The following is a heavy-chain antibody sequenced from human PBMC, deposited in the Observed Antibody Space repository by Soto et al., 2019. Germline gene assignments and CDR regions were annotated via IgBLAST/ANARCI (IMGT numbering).Heavy chain of an antibody. V-gene: IGHV4-31*03. CDR2: IYYSGST. J-gene: IGHJ5*02. CDR1: GGSISSGGYY. Sequence: XVXLQESGPGLVKPSQTLSLTCTVSGGSISSGGYYWSWIRQHPGKGLEWIGYIYYSGSTYYNPALKHRATTAVDTSKKQSSLKLSSVTAAHTVTYYCAISTHPRGQGTPITVS. D-gene: IGHD2-15*01. CDR3: AISTHP.